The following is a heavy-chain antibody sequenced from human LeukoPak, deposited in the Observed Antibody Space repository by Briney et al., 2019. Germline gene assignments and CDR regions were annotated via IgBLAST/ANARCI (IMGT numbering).Heavy chain of an antibody. CDR2: INPNSGGT. J-gene: IGHJ1*01. CDR3: ARGPSDIAAAAVEIYFQH. V-gene: IGHV1-2*02. Sequence: SVQVSSKASGYTFTGYYIHWVRPAPGQGPEWMGWINPNSGGTNYAQKFQGRVTMTRDTSISTAYMELSRLISDDTAVYYCARGPSDIAAAAVEIYFQHWGQGTVVTVSS. CDR1: GYTFTGYY. D-gene: IGHD6-13*01.